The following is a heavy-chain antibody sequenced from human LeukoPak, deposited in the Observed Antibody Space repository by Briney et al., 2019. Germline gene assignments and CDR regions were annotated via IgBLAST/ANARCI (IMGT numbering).Heavy chain of an antibody. D-gene: IGHD6-13*01. CDR3: ARDLQQLVNNWFDP. CDR2: MNPNSGNT. Sequence: GASVKVSCKASGYTFTSYDINWVRQATGQGLEWMGWMNPNSGNTGYAQKFQGRVTMTRDTSISTAYMELSRLRSDDTAVYYCARDLQQLVNNWFDPWGRGTLVTVSS. V-gene: IGHV1-8*02. CDR1: GYTFTSYD. J-gene: IGHJ5*02.